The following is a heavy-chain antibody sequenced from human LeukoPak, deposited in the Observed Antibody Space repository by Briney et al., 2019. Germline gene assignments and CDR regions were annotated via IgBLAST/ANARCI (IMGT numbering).Heavy chain of an antibody. J-gene: IGHJ4*02. CDR3: ASIYSSGFYFDY. D-gene: IGHD6-19*01. CDR2: IYHSGST. V-gene: IGHV4-38-2*02. Sequence: SETLSLTCNVSGYSNSSGYQWGWIRQPPGKGLEWIGSIYHSGSTYYNPSLKSRVTISVDTSKKQFSLKLTSVTAADTAMYYCASIYSSGFYFDYWGQGILVSVSS. CDR1: GYSNSSGYQ.